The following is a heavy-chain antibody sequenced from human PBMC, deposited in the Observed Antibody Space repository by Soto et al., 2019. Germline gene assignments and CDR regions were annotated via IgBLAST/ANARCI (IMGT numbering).Heavy chain of an antibody. CDR3: ARDDYYDSSGDISYFDY. CDR2: ISYDGSNK. J-gene: IGHJ4*02. CDR1: GFTFSSYA. V-gene: IGHV3-30-3*01. D-gene: IGHD3-22*01. Sequence: QVQLVESGGGVVQPGRSLRLSCAASGFTFSSYAMHWVGQAPGKGLEWVAVISYDGSNKYYADSVKGRFTISRDNSKNTLYLQMNSLRAEDTAVYYCARDDYYDSSGDISYFDYWGQGTLVTVSS.